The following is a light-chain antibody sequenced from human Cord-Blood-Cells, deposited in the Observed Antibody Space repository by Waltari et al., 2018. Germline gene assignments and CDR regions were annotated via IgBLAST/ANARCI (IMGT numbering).Light chain of an antibody. CDR2: AAS. Sequence: DIQMTQSPSSLSASVGHRVTITCRASQSISSYLNWYQQKPGKAPKLLIYAASSLQKGVPSRFSGSGSGTDFTLTISSLQPEDCATFYWQPSYRTPWTCDRGTKVEIK. J-gene: IGKJ1*01. V-gene: IGKV1-39*01. CDR1: QSISSY. CDR3: QPSYRTPWT.